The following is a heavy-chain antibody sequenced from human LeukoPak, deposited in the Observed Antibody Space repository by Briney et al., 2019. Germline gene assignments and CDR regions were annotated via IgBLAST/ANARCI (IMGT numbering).Heavy chain of an antibody. CDR2: ISSSSTYI. CDR3: ARQAAATREDYFYYMDV. V-gene: IGHV3-21*05. D-gene: IGHD6-25*01. J-gene: IGHJ6*03. Sequence: GGSLRLSCAASGFTFDDYAMHWVRQAPGKGLEWVSYISSSSTYIYYADSVTGRFTISRDNAKNSLYLQMNSLRAEDTALYYCARQAAATREDYFYYMDVWGKGTPVTVSS. CDR1: GFTFDDYA.